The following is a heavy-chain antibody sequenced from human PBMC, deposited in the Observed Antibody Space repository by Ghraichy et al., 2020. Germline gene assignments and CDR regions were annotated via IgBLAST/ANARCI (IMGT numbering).Heavy chain of an antibody. V-gene: IGHV1-2*02. Sequence: ASVKVSCKASGYTFTDYYMYWVRQAPGQGLEWMGWINTDSGDTNYERRFQGRVTMTRDTSISTAYMELRSLRFDDTALYYCAKSRREKKESEGGYNWFAPWGQGTLVTVSS. D-gene: IGHD3-10*01. CDR1: GYTFTDYY. CDR2: INTDSGDT. J-gene: IGHJ5*02. CDR3: AKSRREKKESEGGYNWFAP.